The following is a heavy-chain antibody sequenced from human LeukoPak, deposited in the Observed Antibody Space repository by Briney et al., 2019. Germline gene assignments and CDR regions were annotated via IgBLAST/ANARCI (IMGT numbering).Heavy chain of an antibody. V-gene: IGHV4-59*08. D-gene: IGHD2-15*01. CDR3: VLAPNSNWFDF. Sequence: SETLSLTRSVSGDSISSFYWNWIRQSPGRGLEWIGNIHYSGSSIYNPSLRSRVTMSIDTSKKQFFLKLRSVTAADTAVYYCVLAPNSNWFDFWGQGTLVTASS. J-gene: IGHJ4*02. CDR1: GDSISSFY. CDR2: IHYSGSS.